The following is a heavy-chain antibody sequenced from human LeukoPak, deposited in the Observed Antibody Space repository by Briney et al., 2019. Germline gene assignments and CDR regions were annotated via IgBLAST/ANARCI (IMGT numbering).Heavy chain of an antibody. CDR3: AKDSSSGLPPLVLGY. J-gene: IGHJ4*02. V-gene: IGHV3-23*01. Sequence: PGGSLRLSCAASGFTFSSYGMSWVRQAPGKGLQWVSAISGSGGTTYYADSVKGRFTISRDNSKNTLYVQMNSLRAEDTAVYYCAKDSSSGLPPLVLGYWGQGTLVTVSS. D-gene: IGHD3-22*01. CDR1: GFTFSSYG. CDR2: ISGSGGTT.